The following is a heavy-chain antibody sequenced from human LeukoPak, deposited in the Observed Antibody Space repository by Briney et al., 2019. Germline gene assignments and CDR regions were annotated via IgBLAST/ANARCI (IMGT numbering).Heavy chain of an antibody. D-gene: IGHD3-10*01. CDR2: ISGSGGST. V-gene: IGHV3-23*01. J-gene: IGHJ4*02. CDR1: GFTFSSYA. CDR3: APRLYGSGSYYYFDY. Sequence: PGGSLRLSCAASGFTFSSYAMSWVRLAPGKGLGWVSAISGSGGSTYYADSVKGGFTISRDNSKNTLYLQMNSLRAEDTAVYYCAPRLYGSGSYYYFDYWGQGTLVTVSS.